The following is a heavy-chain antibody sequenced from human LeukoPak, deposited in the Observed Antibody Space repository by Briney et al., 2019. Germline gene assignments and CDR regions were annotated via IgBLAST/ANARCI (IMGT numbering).Heavy chain of an antibody. D-gene: IGHD1-14*01. CDR3: ARELPGTVSFDY. Sequence: NFQGRVTVTRDTSASTAYMELISLRSEDTAVYYCARELPGTVSFDYWGQGTLVTVSS. J-gene: IGHJ4*02. V-gene: IGHV1-3*01.